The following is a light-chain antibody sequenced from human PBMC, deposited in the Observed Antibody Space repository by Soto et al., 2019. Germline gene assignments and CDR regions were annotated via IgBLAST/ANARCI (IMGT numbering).Light chain of an antibody. J-gene: IGKJ3*01. V-gene: IGKV3-11*01. CDR3: QQRSSWPFT. Sequence: EIVMTQSPATLSVSPGEGATLSCRASQSVSSSLAWYQQKPGQAPRLLIQGASTRATGIPARFSGSGSGTDFTLTISSLEPEDFAVYYCQQRSSWPFTFGPGTKVDIK. CDR1: QSVSSS. CDR2: GAS.